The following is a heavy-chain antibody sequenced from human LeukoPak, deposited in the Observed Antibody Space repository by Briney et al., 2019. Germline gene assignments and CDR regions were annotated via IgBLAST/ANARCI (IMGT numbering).Heavy chain of an antibody. Sequence: ASVKVSCKASGYTFTSYDINWVRQATGQGLEWMGWMNPNSGNTDYAQKFQGRVTMTRNTSISTAYMELSSLRSEDTAVYYCARGAQARGYYDFWSGPPKGIDPWGQGTLVTVSS. CDR1: GYTFTSYD. CDR3: ARGAQARGYYDFWSGPPKGIDP. V-gene: IGHV1-8*01. CDR2: MNPNSGNT. D-gene: IGHD3-3*01. J-gene: IGHJ5*02.